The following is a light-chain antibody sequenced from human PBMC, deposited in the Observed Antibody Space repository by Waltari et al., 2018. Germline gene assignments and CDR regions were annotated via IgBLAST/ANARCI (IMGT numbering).Light chain of an antibody. CDR3: QKYDSLPAT. J-gene: IGKJ1*01. V-gene: IGKV3-20*01. CDR2: HAS. CDR1: QSVIKY. Sequence: VLTQSPGTLSLSPGERATLSCRASQSVIKYLAWYQQKPGRAPRLLIYHASTRATGIPDRCSGSGSGTDFSLTISRLGPEDFAVYYCQKYDSLPATFGQGTRVEIK.